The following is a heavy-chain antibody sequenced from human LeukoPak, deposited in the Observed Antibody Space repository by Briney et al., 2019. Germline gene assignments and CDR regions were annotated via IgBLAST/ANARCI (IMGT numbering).Heavy chain of an antibody. V-gene: IGHV1-8*01. J-gene: IGHJ5*02. D-gene: IGHD2-21*02. CDR1: GYTFTSYD. CDR2: MNPNSGNT. Sequence: GASVKVSCKASGYTFTSYDINWVRQATGQGLEWRGWMNPNSGNTGYAQKFQGRVTMTRNTFISTAYMELSSLRSEDTAVYYCASRSITANWFDPWGQGTLVTVSS. CDR3: ASRSITANWFDP.